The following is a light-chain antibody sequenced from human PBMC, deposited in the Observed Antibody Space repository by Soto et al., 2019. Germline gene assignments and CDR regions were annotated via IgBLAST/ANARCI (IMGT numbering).Light chain of an antibody. CDR2: SAF. CDR1: QSVGIS. V-gene: IGKV3-20*01. Sequence: DIVLTQSPGTLSLSPGERATLSCRASQSVGISLSWYQHKSGQPPRLLIYSAFNRATGIPERVSGSGAGTDFTLTISRLEPEDFAVYSWHKFGSFPRTFGQGTQVVIK. J-gene: IGKJ1*01. CDR3: HKFGSFPRT.